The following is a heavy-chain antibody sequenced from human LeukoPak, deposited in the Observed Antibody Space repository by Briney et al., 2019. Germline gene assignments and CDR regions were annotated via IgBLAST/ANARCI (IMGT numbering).Heavy chain of an antibody. CDR3: AKDPGRNFFYYFEY. V-gene: IGHV3-30*18. CDR2: ITYDGSNK. Sequence: GGSLRLSCAASGFTFSSYGMHWVRQAPGKGLEWVALITYDGSNKNYADSVKGRFTISRGNSKNTLYLQMNSLRVEDTAVYYCAKDPGRNFFYYFEYWGQGTLVTVSS. J-gene: IGHJ4*02. CDR1: GFTFSSYG. D-gene: IGHD1-26*01.